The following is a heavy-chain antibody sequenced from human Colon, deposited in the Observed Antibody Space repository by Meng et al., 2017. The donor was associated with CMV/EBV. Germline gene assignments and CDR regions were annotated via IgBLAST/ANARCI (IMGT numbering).Heavy chain of an antibody. CDR1: GFTFSSYG. CDR2: IRHDGSNK. CDR3: ARGPTRNMDY. J-gene: IGHJ4*02. V-gene: IGHV3-30*02. Sequence: GSLRLSCAASGFTFSSYGMHWVRRAPGKGLEWVAYIRHDGSNKWYADSMKGRFTISRDNSKNTLYLQMNSLRAEDTAVYYCARGPTRNMDYWGQGTLVTVSS.